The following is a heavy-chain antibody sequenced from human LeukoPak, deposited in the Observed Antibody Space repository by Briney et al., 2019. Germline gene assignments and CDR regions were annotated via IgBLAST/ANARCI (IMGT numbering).Heavy chain of an antibody. D-gene: IGHD1-26*01. J-gene: IGHJ6*03. CDR2: IIPIFGTA. CDR1: GGTFSSYA. Sequence: GASVKASCKASGGTFSSYAISWVRQAPGQGLEWMGGIIPIFGTANYAQKFQGRVTITADESTSTAYMELSSLRSEDTAVYYCARDREENSGSYYGPDYYYYMDVWGKGATVTVSS. CDR3: ARDREENSGSYYGPDYYYYMDV. V-gene: IGHV1-69*13.